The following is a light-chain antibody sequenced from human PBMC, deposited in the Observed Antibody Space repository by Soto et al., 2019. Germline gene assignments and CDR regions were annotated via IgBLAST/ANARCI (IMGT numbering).Light chain of an antibody. J-gene: IGKJ1*01. CDR2: GAS. CDR3: QQYVSSPGT. Sequence: IVVTQSPGTLSLSPGERATLSCSASQRFSSSYLAWYQQKPGQAPRLLIDGASSRATGIPDRFSGSGYGTYFTLTISRMEDDDFVVYCWQQYVSSPGTFCQGNKGEIK. CDR1: QRFSSSY. V-gene: IGKV3-20*01.